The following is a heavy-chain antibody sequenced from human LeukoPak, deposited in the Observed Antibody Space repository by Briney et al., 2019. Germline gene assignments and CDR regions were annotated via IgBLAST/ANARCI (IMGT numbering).Heavy chain of an antibody. CDR1: GFTFSIYE. CDR3: ARSRAAAGMGY. D-gene: IGHD6-13*01. Sequence: PGGSLRLSSAASGFTFSIYEMNWVRQAPRKGLEWVSYISSSGSTIYYADSVKGRFTISRDNATNSLYLQTNSLRAEDTAVYYCARSRAAAGMGYWGEGTLVTVS. V-gene: IGHV3-48*03. CDR2: ISSSGSTI. J-gene: IGHJ4*02.